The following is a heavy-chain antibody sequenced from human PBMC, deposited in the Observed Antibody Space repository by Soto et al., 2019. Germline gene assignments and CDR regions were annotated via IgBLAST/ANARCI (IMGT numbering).Heavy chain of an antibody. Sequence: EVQLVESGGGLVKPGGSLRLSCAASGFTFSNAWMSWVRQAPGKGLEWVGRIKSKTDGGTTDYAAPVKGRFTISRDDSKNTLYLQMNSLKTEDTAVYYCHLGYCSSTSCYVWHARGFDFDYWGQGTLVTVSS. J-gene: IGHJ4*02. CDR1: GFTFSNAW. V-gene: IGHV3-15*01. CDR2: IKSKTDGGTT. CDR3: HLGYCSSTSCYVWHARGFDFDY. D-gene: IGHD2-2*01.